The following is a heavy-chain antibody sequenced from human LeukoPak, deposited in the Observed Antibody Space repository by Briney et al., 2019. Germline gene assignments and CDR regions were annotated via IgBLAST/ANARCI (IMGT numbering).Heavy chain of an antibody. CDR3: AREWGATAFDY. CDR1: GYTFTGYY. D-gene: IGHD1-26*01. V-gene: IGHV1-2*02. CDR2: INPNSGGT. J-gene: IGHJ4*02. Sequence: ASVSVSCKASGYTFTGYYMHWVRQAPGQGLEWMEWINPNSGGTNYAQKFQGRVTMTRDTSISTAYMKLSRLRSDDTAVYYCAREWGATAFDYWGQGTLVTVSS.